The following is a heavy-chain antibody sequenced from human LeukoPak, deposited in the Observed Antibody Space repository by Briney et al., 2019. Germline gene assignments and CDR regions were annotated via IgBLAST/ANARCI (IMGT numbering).Heavy chain of an antibody. CDR1: DGSISSYY. Sequence: SETLSLTCTISDGSISSYYWNWIRQSPGKGLEWIGHIHYSGSTHYNPSLQSRVSISIDTSKNHFSLNLGSVTAVDTAVYYCARWGHFDTSGYFVVDYWGQGTLVTVSS. CDR2: IHYSGST. V-gene: IGHV4-59*01. CDR3: ARWGHFDTSGYFVVDY. D-gene: IGHD3-22*01. J-gene: IGHJ4*02.